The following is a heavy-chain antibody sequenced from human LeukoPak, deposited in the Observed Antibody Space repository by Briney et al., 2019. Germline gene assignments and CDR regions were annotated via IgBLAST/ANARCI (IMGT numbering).Heavy chain of an antibody. J-gene: IGHJ4*02. CDR2: IYSGGST. CDR1: GFTVSSNY. D-gene: IGHD3-10*01. V-gene: IGHV3-66*02. CDR3: ARIFRPYEFGEGGSFDY. Sequence: PGGYLRLYCAASGFTVSSNYMSWVRQAPGKGLEWVSVIYSGGSTYYADSVKGRFTISRGNSKNTLYLQMNSLRAEDTAVYYCARIFRPYEFGEGGSFDYWGRGTLVTVSS.